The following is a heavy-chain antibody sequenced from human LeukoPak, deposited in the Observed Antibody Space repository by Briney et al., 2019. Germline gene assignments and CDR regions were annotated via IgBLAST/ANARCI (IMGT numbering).Heavy chain of an antibody. V-gene: IGHV1-69*05. D-gene: IGHD2-21*02. CDR1: GGTFSSYA. Sequence: GSSVKVSCKASGGTFSSYAISWVRQAPGQGLEWMGSIIPIFGTANYAQKFQGRVTITTDESTSTAYMELSSLRSEDTAVYYCARGPLVVTAIPFLDYWGQGTLVTVSS. CDR2: IIPIFGTA. CDR3: ARGPLVVTAIPFLDY. J-gene: IGHJ4*02.